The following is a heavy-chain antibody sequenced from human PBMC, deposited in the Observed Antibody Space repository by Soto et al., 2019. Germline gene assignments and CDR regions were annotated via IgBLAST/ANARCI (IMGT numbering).Heavy chain of an antibody. CDR2: INHSGST. CDR3: ASGRRRVAESGKNYYYYMDV. D-gene: IGHD6-13*01. CDR1: GGSFSGYY. J-gene: IGHJ6*03. Sequence: SETLSLTCAVYGGSFSGYYCSWIRQPPGKGLEWIGEINHSGSTNYNPSLKSRVTISVGTSKNQFSLKLSSVTAADTAVYYCASGRRRVAESGKNYYYYMDVWGKGTTVPVSS. V-gene: IGHV4-34*01.